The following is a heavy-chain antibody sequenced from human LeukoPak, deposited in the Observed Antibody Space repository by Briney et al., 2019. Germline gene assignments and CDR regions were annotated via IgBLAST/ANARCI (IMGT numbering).Heavy chain of an antibody. J-gene: IGHJ6*03. CDR1: GLTFTSSA. D-gene: IGHD6-19*01. Sequence: SVKVSCKASGLTFTSSAMQWVRQARGQRLEWIGWIVVGSGNTNYAQKFQERVTITRDMSTSTAYMELSSLRSEDTAVYYCAAGGSGYSSGWRPYYYYYMDVWGKGTTVTVSS. CDR3: AAGGSGYSSGWRPYYYYYMDV. V-gene: IGHV1-58*02. CDR2: IVVGSGNT.